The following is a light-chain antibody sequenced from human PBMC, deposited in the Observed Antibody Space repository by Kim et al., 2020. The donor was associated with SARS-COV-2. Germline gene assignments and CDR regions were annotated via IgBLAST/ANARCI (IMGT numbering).Light chain of an antibody. CDR3: AAWDDSLSGPV. CDR1: SSNIGSDY. J-gene: IGLJ2*01. Sequence: QRVAISCSGSSSNIGSDYVYWYQQLPGTAPKLLIYRNNQRPSGVPDRFSGSKSGTSASLAISGLRSEDEANYYCAAWDDSLSGPVFSGETQLTVL. CDR2: RNN. V-gene: IGLV1-47*01.